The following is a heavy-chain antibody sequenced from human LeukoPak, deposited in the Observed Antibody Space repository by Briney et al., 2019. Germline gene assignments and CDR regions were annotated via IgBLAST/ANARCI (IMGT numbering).Heavy chain of an antibody. CDR3: AREYCLSGKCWVPDY. CDR2: INTYNDNT. Sequence: ASVKVSCKASGYTFTTLGISWVRPAPGQGLEWMGWINTYNDNTKYAQKFQDRITVTADTSTSTLYMDLSSLRSDETAVYYCAREYCLSGKCWVPDYWGQGTLVTVSS. V-gene: IGHV1-18*01. J-gene: IGHJ4*02. CDR1: GYTFTTLG. D-gene: IGHD2-15*01.